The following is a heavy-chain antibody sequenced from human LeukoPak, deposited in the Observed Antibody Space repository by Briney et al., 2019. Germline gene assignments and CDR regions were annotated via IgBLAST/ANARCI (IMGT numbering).Heavy chain of an antibody. Sequence: GGSPRLSCAASGFTFSSYEMNWVRQAPGKGLEWVSYISSSGSTIYYADSVKGRFTISRDNAKNSLYLQMNSLRAEDTAVYYCARGSLRSGAPFDYWGQGTLVTVSS. CDR2: ISSSGSTI. CDR1: GFTFSSYE. V-gene: IGHV3-48*03. D-gene: IGHD3-3*01. J-gene: IGHJ4*02. CDR3: ARGSLRSGAPFDY.